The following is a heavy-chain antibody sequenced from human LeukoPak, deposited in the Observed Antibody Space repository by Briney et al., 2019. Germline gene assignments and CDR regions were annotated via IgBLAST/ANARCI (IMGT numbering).Heavy chain of an antibody. CDR1: GFTFSDYW. D-gene: IGHD2-21*01. Sequence: GGSLRLSCAASGFTFSDYWMHWVRQAPGKGLEWVARIYSDVRRIKYADSVKGRFTISRDNAKNTLYLQMNALRVEDTAVYYCATSPVISRDWGQGTLVTVSS. CDR3: ATSPVISRD. CDR2: IYSDVRRI. J-gene: IGHJ4*02. V-gene: IGHV3-74*03.